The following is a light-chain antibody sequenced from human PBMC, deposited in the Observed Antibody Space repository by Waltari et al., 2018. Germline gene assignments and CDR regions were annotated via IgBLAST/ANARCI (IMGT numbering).Light chain of an antibody. Sequence: EIVLTQSPGTLSLSAGERATLSCMASQTLNNNYLAWYQQKPGQSPGLRIFAASKRATGVPDRFRGSGSGTDFTLTNSRLEPEDFEMYYCQQYGSSPYSFGQGARVDFK. CDR2: AAS. J-gene: IGKJ2*01. CDR3: QQYGSSPYS. V-gene: IGKV3-20*01. CDR1: QTLNNNY.